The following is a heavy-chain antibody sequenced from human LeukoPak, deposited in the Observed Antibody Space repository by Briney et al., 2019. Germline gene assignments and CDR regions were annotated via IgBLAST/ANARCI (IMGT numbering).Heavy chain of an antibody. Sequence: GGSLRLSCAASGFTFSSYAMSWVRQAPGKGLEWVSASSGSGGSTYYADSVKGRFTISRDNSKNTLYLQMNSLRAEDTAVYYCAKGLTYYYGSGSYNDYWGQGTLVTVSS. CDR1: GFTFSSYA. CDR3: AKGLTYYYGSGSYNDY. CDR2: SSGSGGST. V-gene: IGHV3-23*01. D-gene: IGHD3-10*01. J-gene: IGHJ4*02.